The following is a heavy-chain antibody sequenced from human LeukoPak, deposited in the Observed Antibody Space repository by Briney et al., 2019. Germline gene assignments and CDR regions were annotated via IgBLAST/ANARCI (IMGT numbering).Heavy chain of an antibody. CDR2: IIPIFGTA. D-gene: IGHD1-26*01. V-gene: IGHV1-69*13. J-gene: IGHJ1*01. CDR3: ARDPSPNSRAGMGATTYFQH. Sequence: GASVKVSCKASGGTFSSYAISWVRQAPGQGLEWMGGIIPIFGTANYAQKFQGRVTITADESTSTAYMELSSLRSEDTAVYYCARDPSPNSRAGMGATTYFQHWGQGTLVTVSS. CDR1: GGTFSSYA.